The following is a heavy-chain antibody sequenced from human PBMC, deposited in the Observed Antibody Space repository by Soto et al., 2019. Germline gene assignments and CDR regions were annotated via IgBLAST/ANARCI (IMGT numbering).Heavy chain of an antibody. D-gene: IGHD2-15*01. CDR2: IYYSGST. CDR3: ARHTPAISISDH. Sequence: QLQLQESGPGLVKPSETLSLTCTVSGGSISSSSNYWGGIRQPPGKGLEWIGSIYYSGSTYYNPSLKSRVTISVDTSKNQFSLKLSSVTAADTAVYYCARHTPAISISDHWGQGTLVTVSS. V-gene: IGHV4-39*01. J-gene: IGHJ4*02. CDR1: GGSISSSSNY.